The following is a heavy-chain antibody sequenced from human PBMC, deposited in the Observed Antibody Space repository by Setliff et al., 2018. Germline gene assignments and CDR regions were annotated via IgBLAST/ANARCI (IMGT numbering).Heavy chain of an antibody. CDR3: AYDSSGYYRASPGYYYMDV. V-gene: IGHV1-18*01. D-gene: IGHD3-22*01. J-gene: IGHJ6*03. CDR2: ISAYSDDT. CDR1: GHTFITFG. Sequence: ASVKVSCKASGHTFITFGISWVRQAPGQGLEWMGWISAYSDDTKYAEKFQCRVTMTMDTSTGTAYMELRSLRSDDTAVYICAYDSSGYYRASPGYYYMDVWGKGTTVTVSS.